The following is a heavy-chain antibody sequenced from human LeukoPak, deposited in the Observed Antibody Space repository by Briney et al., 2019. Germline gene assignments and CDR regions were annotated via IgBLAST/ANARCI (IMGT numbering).Heavy chain of an antibody. V-gene: IGHV3-9*01. CDR3: ARDPYSGNYGNYYYYYMDV. D-gene: IGHD1-26*01. CDR1: GFSFNDYA. CDR2: ISWNSGNR. Sequence: GGSLRLSCAASGFSFNDYAMHWVRHAPGKGLEWVSSISWNSGNRDYVDSVMGRFTISRDNAKNSLYLQMNSLGPEDTAVYYCARDPYSGNYGNYYYYYMDVWGKGTTVTISS. J-gene: IGHJ6*03.